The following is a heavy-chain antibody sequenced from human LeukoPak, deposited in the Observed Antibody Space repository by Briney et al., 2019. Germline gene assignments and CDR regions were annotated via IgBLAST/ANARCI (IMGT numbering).Heavy chain of an antibody. CDR1: GGSISSSSYY. CDR2: IYYSGST. CDR3: ARLATKYLRYYYYMDV. Sequence: SETLSLTCTLSGGSISSSSYYWGWIRQPPGKGLEWIGSIYYSGSTYYNPSLKSRVTISVDTSKNQFSLKLSSVTAADTAVYYCARLATKYLRYYYYMDVWGKGTTVTISS. J-gene: IGHJ6*03. D-gene: IGHD1-26*01. V-gene: IGHV4-39*01.